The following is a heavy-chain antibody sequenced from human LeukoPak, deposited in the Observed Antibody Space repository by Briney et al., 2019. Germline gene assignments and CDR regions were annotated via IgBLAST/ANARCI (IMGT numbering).Heavy chain of an antibody. D-gene: IGHD1-1*01. CDR2: IYPGDSDV. Sequence: GESLKISCKGSGYSFTSYWIGWVRQMPGKGLEWMGIIYPGDSDVKYSPSFEGQVTISADKSTNTAYLRWSSLKASDTAIYYCARHSGYNWNDPDPFDFWGQGTLVTVSS. V-gene: IGHV5-51*01. CDR1: GYSFTSYW. CDR3: ARHSGYNWNDPDPFDF. J-gene: IGHJ4*02.